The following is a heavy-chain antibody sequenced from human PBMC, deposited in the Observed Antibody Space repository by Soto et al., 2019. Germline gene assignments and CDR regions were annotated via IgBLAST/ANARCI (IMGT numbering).Heavy chain of an antibody. V-gene: IGHV3-30*18. Sequence: PGGSLRLSCAASGFTFSSYGMHWVRQAPGKGLEWVAVISYDGSNKYDADSVKGRFTISRDNSKNTLYLQMNSLRAEDTAVYYCAKWVFFGVDSSGPALGMDVWGQGTTVTVSS. J-gene: IGHJ6*02. CDR1: GFTFSSYG. CDR3: AKWVFFGVDSSGPALGMDV. D-gene: IGHD3-22*01. CDR2: ISYDGSNK.